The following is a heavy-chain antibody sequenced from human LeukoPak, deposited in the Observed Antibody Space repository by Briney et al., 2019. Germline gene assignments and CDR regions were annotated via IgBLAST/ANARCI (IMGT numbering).Heavy chain of an antibody. Sequence: GASVKVSCKASGYTFTSYGISWVRQAPGQGLEWMGWINPNNGGTNYAQKFQGRVTMTRDTSISTAYMELSRLRSDDTAVYYCARVSNYYYMDVWGKGTTVTVSS. V-gene: IGHV1-2*02. J-gene: IGHJ6*03. CDR1: GYTFTSYG. D-gene: IGHD2/OR15-2a*01. CDR3: ARVSNYYYMDV. CDR2: INPNNGGT.